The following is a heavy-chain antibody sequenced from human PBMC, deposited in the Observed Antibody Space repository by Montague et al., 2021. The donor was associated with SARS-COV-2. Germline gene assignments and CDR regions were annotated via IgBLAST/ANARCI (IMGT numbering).Heavy chain of an antibody. Sequence: TLSLTCTVSGGSISSGSYYWSWIRQPAGKGLEWIGRIYTSGSINYNPSLKSRVTISVDTSKNQFSLKLSSVTAADTAVYYCAREWVYYDILTGYRNWFDPWGQGTLVTVSS. CDR1: GGSISSGSYY. V-gene: IGHV4-61*02. D-gene: IGHD3-9*01. CDR2: IYTSGSI. CDR3: AREWVYYDILTGYRNWFDP. J-gene: IGHJ5*02.